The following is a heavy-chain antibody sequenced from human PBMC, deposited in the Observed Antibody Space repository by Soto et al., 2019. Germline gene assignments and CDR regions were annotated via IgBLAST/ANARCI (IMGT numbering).Heavy chain of an antibody. D-gene: IGHD3-3*01. CDR1: GYHFNNYN. CDR3: AKAQLGGYDFWSGSFDP. V-gene: IGHV1-46*02. CDR2: IDPSDGRT. Sequence: QVQLVQSGAEVKKPGASVKVSCQASGYHFNNYNILWVRQAPGQGLEWMAIIDPSDGRTSYAQSFEGSVTLTRNRSTSAVDMDLSSLRSEGTAIYYCAKAQLGGYDFWSGSFDPWGQGTLVTVSS. J-gene: IGHJ5*02.